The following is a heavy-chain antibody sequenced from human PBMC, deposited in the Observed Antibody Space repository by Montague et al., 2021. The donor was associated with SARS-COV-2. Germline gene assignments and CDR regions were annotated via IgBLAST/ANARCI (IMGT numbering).Heavy chain of an antibody. CDR1: GGSFSDYY. J-gene: IGHJ6*02. D-gene: IGHD2-2*01. V-gene: IGHV4-34*01. Sequence: SETLSLTCAVYGGSFSDYYWSWIRQPPGKGLEWIGEINHSGSTNYNPSLKSRVTISVETSKNQFSLKLSSVTAADTAVYYCTREGYQVLWSDYYYYGMDVWGQGTTVTVSS. CDR2: INHSGST. CDR3: TREGYQVLWSDYYYYGMDV.